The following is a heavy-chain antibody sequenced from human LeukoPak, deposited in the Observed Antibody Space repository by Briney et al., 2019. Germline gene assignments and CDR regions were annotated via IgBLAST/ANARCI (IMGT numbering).Heavy chain of an antibody. CDR2: INPNSGGT. J-gene: IGHJ3*02. CDR3: ARGGYSYGLLGAFDI. Sequence: ASVKVSCKASGYTFTGYYMHWVRQAPGQGLEWMGWINPNSGGTNYAQKFQGRVTMTRDTSISTAYMELSRLRSDDTAVYYCARGGYSYGLLGAFDIWGQGRMVTVSS. D-gene: IGHD5-18*01. V-gene: IGHV1-2*02. CDR1: GYTFTGYY.